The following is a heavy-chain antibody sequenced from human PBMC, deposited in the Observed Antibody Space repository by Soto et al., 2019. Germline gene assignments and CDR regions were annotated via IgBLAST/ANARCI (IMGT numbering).Heavy chain of an antibody. J-gene: IGHJ4*02. D-gene: IGHD6-13*01. CDR2: SRTKANVYAT. V-gene: IGHV3-73*02. Sequence: EMQLVESGGGLVQPGGSLKLSCAASDFTFSGSAMHWVRQASGKGLEWVGRSRTKANVYATSYAASVKGRFTISREDSKNTAYLQMNSLKTEDTAVYYCTIPIAAAGPDWGQGTLVTVSS. CDR3: TIPIAAAGPD. CDR1: DFTFSGSA.